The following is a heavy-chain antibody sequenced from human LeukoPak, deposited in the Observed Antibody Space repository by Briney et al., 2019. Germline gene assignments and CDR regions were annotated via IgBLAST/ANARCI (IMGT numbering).Heavy chain of an antibody. V-gene: IGHV3-48*03. J-gene: IGHJ6*04. D-gene: IGHD3-10*02. CDR1: GFTFSSYE. Sequence: GGSLRLSCAASGFTFSSYEMNWVRQAPGKGLEWVSYISSSGSTIYYADTVKGRFTISRDNAENSLYLQMNSLRAEDTAVYYCAELGITMIGGVWGKGTTVTISS. CDR2: ISSSGSTI. CDR3: AELGITMIGGV.